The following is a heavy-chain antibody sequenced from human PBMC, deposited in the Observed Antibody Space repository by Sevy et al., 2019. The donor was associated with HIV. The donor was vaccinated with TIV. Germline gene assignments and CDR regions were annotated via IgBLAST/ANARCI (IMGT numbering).Heavy chain of an antibody. D-gene: IGHD3-16*02. CDR2: IYTSGST. V-gene: IGHV4-4*07. J-gene: IGHJ4*02. Sequence: GSLRLSCTVSGGSISSYYWSWIRQPAGKGLEWIGRIYTSGSTNYNPSLKSRVTMSVDTSKNQFSLKLSSVTAADTAVYYCARDRGDDYVWGSYRPGHSFDYWGQGTLVTVSS. CDR3: ARDRGDDYVWGSYRPGHSFDY. CDR1: GGSISSYY.